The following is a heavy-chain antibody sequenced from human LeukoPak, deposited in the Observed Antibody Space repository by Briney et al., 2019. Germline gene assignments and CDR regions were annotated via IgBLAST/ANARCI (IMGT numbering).Heavy chain of an antibody. CDR1: GGSFSGYY. CDR3: ARLRISGYGFPPTPSYYYGMDV. CDR2: IYYSGST. D-gene: IGHD4-17*01. J-gene: IGHJ6*02. Sequence: SETLSLTCAVYGGSFSGYYWSWIRQPPGKGLEWIGYIYYSGSTNYNPSLKSRVTISVDTSKNQFSLKRSSLTAADTAVYYCARLRISGYGFPPTPSYYYGMDVWGQGTTVTVSS. V-gene: IGHV4-59*08.